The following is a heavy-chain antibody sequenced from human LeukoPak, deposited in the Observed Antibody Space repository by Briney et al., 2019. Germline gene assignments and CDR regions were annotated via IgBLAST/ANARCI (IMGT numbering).Heavy chain of an antibody. CDR1: GFTFSSYW. CDR3: TTWVGAHFDF. J-gene: IGHJ4*02. CDR2: INSDGNST. D-gene: IGHD1-26*01. Sequence: GGSLRLSCAASGFTFSSYWMTWVRQAPGKGLVWVSRINSDGNSTNYADSVKGRFTISRDNAKNTLYLQMNSLRAEDTAVYFCTTWVGAHFDFWGQGTLVTVSS. V-gene: IGHV3-74*01.